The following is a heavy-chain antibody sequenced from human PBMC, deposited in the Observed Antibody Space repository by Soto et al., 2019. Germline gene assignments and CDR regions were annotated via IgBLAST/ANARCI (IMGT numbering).Heavy chain of an antibody. CDR3: ASALPYSSSGDS. J-gene: IGHJ4*02. V-gene: IGHV1-18*01. Sequence: QVQLVQSGAEVKKPGASVKVSCKASGYTFTTYGISWVRQAPGQGLEWMGWISASNGNTYYGQKFPGRVTMTTDSFTSNAYMELSRLTSEDTAVYSRASALPYSSSGDSWGRGTLVTVSS. CDR1: GYTFTTYG. CDR2: ISASNGNT. D-gene: IGHD6-13*01.